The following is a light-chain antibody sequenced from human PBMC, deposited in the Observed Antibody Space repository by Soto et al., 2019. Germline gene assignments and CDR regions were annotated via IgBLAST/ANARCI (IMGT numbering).Light chain of an antibody. CDR3: QHYGHALWA. CDR1: QSVSSSY. CDR2: GAS. J-gene: IGKJ1*01. V-gene: IGKV3-20*01. Sequence: ESVLTQSPGTLSLSPGERATLSCRASQSVSSSYLAWYQQKPGQAPRLLMSGASKRATGVPDRFSGSGSGTDFTFTISRLEPEDFAVYYCQHYGHALWAFGQGTKVDIK.